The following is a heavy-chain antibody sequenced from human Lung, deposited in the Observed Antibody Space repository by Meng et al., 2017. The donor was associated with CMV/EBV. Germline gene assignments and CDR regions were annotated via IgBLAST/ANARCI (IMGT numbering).Heavy chain of an antibody. V-gene: IGHV1-18*01. Sequence: SVKVSXKASGYTFISYGISWVRQAPGQGLEWMGWISAYNGRTNYAQKFQGRVTMTTDTSTNKAYKELRRLRSDDTAVYFCARGGYSDYDVRGSDYYYGMDVWGQGTTVTVSS. CDR2: ISAYNGRT. CDR3: ARGGYSDYDVRGSDYYYGMDV. CDR1: GYTFISYG. D-gene: IGHD5-12*01. J-gene: IGHJ6*02.